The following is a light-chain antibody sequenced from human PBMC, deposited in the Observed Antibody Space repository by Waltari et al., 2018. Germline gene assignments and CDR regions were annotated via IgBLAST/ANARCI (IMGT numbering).Light chain of an antibody. CDR3: CSYAGNSIYV. Sequence: QSALTQPASVSGSPGQSITIPCTGTTSAVGRYTLVSWYQHHPGKAPTLIIFEVSERPSGVSNRFSGSKSGNTASLTISGLQAEDEADYHCCSYAGNSIYVFGTGTRVTVL. CDR1: TSAVGRYTL. J-gene: IGLJ1*01. CDR2: EVS. V-gene: IGLV2-23*02.